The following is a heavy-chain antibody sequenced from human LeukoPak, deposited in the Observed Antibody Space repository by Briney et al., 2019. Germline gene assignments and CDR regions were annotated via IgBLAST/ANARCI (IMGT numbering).Heavy chain of an antibody. CDR2: IYYSGST. V-gene: IGHV4-59*12. D-gene: IGHD5-24*01. CDR1: GGSISSYY. CDR3: ARDRSGYNRKYYFDY. J-gene: IGHJ4*02. Sequence: PSETLSLTCTVSGGSISSYYWSWIRQPPGKGLEWIGNIYYSGSTNYNPSLKSRVTISVDTPKNQFSLKLSSVTAADTAVYYCARDRSGYNRKYYFDYWGQGTLVTVSS.